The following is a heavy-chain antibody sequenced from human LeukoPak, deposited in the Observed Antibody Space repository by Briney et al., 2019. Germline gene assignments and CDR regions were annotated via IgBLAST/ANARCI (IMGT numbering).Heavy chain of an antibody. CDR3: ARDRAVAGFDY. J-gene: IGHJ4*02. V-gene: IGHV1-3*01. CDR2: INAGNGNT. D-gene: IGHD6-19*01. Sequence: ASVKVFCKASGYTFTSYAMHWVRQAPGQRLEWMGWINAGNGNTKYSQKFQGRVTITRDTSASTAYMELSSLRSEDTAVYYCARDRAVAGFDYWGQGTLVTVSS. CDR1: GYTFTSYA.